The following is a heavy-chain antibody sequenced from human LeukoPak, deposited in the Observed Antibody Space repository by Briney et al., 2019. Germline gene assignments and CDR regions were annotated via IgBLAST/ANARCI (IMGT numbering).Heavy chain of an antibody. CDR3: ARVYSGYDWLAVAIDYFDY. V-gene: IGHV1-69*05. CDR1: GGTFSSYA. J-gene: IGHJ4*02. CDR2: IIPIFGTA. Sequence: SVKVSCKASGGTFSSYAISWVRQAPGQGLEWMGGIIPIFGTANYAQKFQERVTITRDMSTSTAYMELSSLRSEDTAVYYCARVYSGYDWLAVAIDYFDYWGQGTLVTVSS. D-gene: IGHD5-12*01.